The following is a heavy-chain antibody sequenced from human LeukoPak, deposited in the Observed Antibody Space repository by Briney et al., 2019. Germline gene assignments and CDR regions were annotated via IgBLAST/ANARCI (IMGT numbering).Heavy chain of an antibody. V-gene: IGHV3-21*01. Sequence: GGSLRLSCAASGFTFSSMNWVRQAPGKGLEWVSSISSSSSYIYYADSVEGRFTISRDSAKNSLYLQMNSLRAEDTAVYYCAKGGGYEAQYYYYLDVWGKGTTVTISS. D-gene: IGHD5-12*01. CDR1: GFTFSS. CDR2: ISSSSSYI. CDR3: AKGGGYEAQYYYYLDV. J-gene: IGHJ6*03.